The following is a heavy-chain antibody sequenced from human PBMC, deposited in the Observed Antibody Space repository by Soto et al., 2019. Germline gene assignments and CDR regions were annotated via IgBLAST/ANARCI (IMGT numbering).Heavy chain of an antibody. D-gene: IGHD3-10*01. CDR1: GYTFTNYD. CDR2: ISTYTGNT. CDR3: ARGYYYGSGRPTPGGMDV. J-gene: IGHJ6*02. V-gene: IGHV1-18*01. Sequence: QVHLVQSGAELKKPGASVKVSCKASGYTFTNYDINWVRQAPEQGLEWMGWISTYTGNTNYAQKLQGRVTMTTDTSTSTAYMELRSLRSDDTAVYYCARGYYYGSGRPTPGGMDVWGQGTTVTVSS.